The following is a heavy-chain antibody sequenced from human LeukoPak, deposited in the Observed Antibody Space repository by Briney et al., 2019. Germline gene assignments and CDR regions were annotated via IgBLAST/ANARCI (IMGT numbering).Heavy chain of an antibody. Sequence: MPSETLSLTCTVSGGSISSSYWSWLRQPPGKGLEWIGYIYYSGSANYNPSLKSRVTLSIDTSKNQFSLKLRSVTAADTAVYYCARQSRETFDYWGQGTLVTVSS. CDR2: IYYSGSA. CDR1: GGSISSSY. CDR3: ARQSRETFDY. J-gene: IGHJ4*02. D-gene: IGHD1-26*01. V-gene: IGHV4-59*08.